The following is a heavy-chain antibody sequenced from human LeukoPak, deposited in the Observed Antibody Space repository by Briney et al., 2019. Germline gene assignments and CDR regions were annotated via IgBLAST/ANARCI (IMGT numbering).Heavy chain of an antibody. V-gene: IGHV1-46*01. D-gene: IGHD3-10*01. Sequence: GASVKVSCKASGYTFTGYYMHWVRQAPGQGLEWMGIINPSGGSTSYAQKFQGRVTMTRDTSTSTVYMELSSLRSEDTAVYYCARAVSGSGSQYYYYYMDVWGKGTTVTISS. CDR1: GYTFTGYY. J-gene: IGHJ6*03. CDR3: ARAVSGSGSQYYYYYMDV. CDR2: INPSGGST.